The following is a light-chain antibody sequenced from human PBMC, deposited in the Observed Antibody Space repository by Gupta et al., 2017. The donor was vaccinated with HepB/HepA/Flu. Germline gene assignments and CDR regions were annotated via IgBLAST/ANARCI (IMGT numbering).Light chain of an antibody. V-gene: IGLV2-11*01. CDR3: CSYAGNYIFV. CDR1: RSDVGGYNY. J-gene: IGLJ3*02. CDR2: DVS. Sequence: QSALTQPRSVSGSPGQSVTISCTGTRSDVGGYNYVSWYQQHPGKAPKMMIYDVSKRPSGVPDRFSGSKSGNTASLTISGLQAEDEADYYCCSYAGNYIFVFGGGTKLTVL.